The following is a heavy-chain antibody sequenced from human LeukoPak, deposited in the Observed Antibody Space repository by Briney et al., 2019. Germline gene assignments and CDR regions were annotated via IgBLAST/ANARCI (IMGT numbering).Heavy chain of an antibody. Sequence: PSETLSLTCSVSGGSISNNSYYWGWLRQPPGKGLEWIGSIYYSGSTYYNPSLKSRVTISVDTSKNQFSLKLSSVTAADTAVYYCARHSRPLPASYFDYWGQGTLVTVSS. J-gene: IGHJ4*02. CDR1: GGSISNNSYY. CDR2: IYYSGST. CDR3: ARHSRPLPASYFDY. V-gene: IGHV4-39*01.